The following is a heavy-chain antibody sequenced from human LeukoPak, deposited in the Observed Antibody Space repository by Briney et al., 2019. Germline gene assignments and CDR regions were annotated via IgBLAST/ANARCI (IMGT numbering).Heavy chain of an antibody. D-gene: IGHD3-3*01. CDR2: IYHSGST. V-gene: IGHV4-38-2*02. J-gene: IGHJ6*03. Sequence: PSETLSLTCTVSGYSISSGYYWGWIRQPPGKGLEWIGSIYHSGSTYYNLSLKSRVTISVDTSKNQFSLRLSSVTAADTAVYYCARDSYYDFWSGYPNSRHVRIPYYYYYMDVWGKGTTVTVSS. CDR1: GYSISSGYY. CDR3: ARDSYYDFWSGYPNSRHVRIPYYYYYMDV.